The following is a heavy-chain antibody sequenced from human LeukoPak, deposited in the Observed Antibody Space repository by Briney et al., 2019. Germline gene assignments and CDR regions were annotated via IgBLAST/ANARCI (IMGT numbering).Heavy chain of an antibody. CDR3: ARDRVLVGFDY. CDR1: GGTFSSYA. Sequence: AASVTVSCKASGGTFSSYAISWVRQAPGQGLEWMGRIIPILGIANYAQKFQGRVTITADKSTSTAYMELSSLRSEDTAVYYCARDRVLVGFDYWGQGTLVTVSS. D-gene: IGHD6-13*01. CDR2: IIPILGIA. J-gene: IGHJ4*02. V-gene: IGHV1-69*04.